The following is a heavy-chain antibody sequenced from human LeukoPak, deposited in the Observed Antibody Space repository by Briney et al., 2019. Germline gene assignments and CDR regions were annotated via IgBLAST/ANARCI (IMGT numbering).Heavy chain of an antibody. CDR3: ARLGIVGATLDY. CDR2: IYHSGST. Sequence: SQTLSLTCVVSGGSISSTIYSWGWIRQPPGKGLEWIGNIYHSGSTYYNPSLESRVTISVDTSKNQFSLKLSSVTAADTAVYYCARLGIVGATLDYWGQGTLVTVSS. V-gene: IGHV4-30-2*01. CDR1: GGSISSTIYS. D-gene: IGHD1-26*01. J-gene: IGHJ4*02.